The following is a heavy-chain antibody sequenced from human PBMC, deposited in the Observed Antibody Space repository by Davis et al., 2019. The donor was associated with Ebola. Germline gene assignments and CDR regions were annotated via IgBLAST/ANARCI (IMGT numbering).Heavy chain of an antibody. Sequence: GESLKISCAASGFTFSNAWMSWVRQAPGKGLEWVGRIKSKTDGGTTDYAAPVKGRFTISRDNSKNTLYLQMNSLRAEDTAVYYCAKDLGAFGGVITNWFDPWGQGSLVTVSS. CDR3: AKDLGAFGGVITNWFDP. CDR2: IKSKTDGGTT. J-gene: IGHJ5*02. D-gene: IGHD3-16*02. V-gene: IGHV3-15*01. CDR1: GFTFSNAW.